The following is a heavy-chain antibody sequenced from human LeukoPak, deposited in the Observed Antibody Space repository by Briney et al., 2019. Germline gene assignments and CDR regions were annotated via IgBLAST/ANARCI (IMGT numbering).Heavy chain of an antibody. V-gene: IGHV3-30*02. CDR2: IRNDGSDK. CDR3: ARAYCSSTRCSYYFDS. CDR1: GFTFSSHG. D-gene: IGHD2-2*01. Sequence: GGSLRLSCAASGFTFSSHGMHWVRQAPGKGLEWVAFIRNDGSDKYYADSVKGRFTISRDNAKNSLYLQMNSLRAEDTAVYYCARAYCSSTRCSYYFDSWGQGTLVTVSS. J-gene: IGHJ4*02.